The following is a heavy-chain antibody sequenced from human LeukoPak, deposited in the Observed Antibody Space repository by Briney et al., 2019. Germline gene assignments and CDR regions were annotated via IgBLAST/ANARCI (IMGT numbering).Heavy chain of an antibody. Sequence: GGSLRLSCAASGFTFSSYWMNWVRQAPGKGLEWVANIKEDGSTKKYVDSVKGRFTISRDNAKSSLYLQMNSLRVKDTAVYYCARDGNNWNYFDYWGQGALVTVSS. CDR2: IKEDGSTK. CDR1: GFTFSSYW. CDR3: ARDGNNWNYFDY. J-gene: IGHJ4*02. D-gene: IGHD1-1*01. V-gene: IGHV3-7*01.